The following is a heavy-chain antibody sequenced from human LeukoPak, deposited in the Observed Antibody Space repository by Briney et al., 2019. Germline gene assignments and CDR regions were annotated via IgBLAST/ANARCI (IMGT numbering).Heavy chain of an antibody. CDR2: IKQDGSEK. CDR3: ASEHDYGDYGDAFDI. D-gene: IGHD4-17*01. J-gene: IGHJ3*02. V-gene: IGHV3-7*01. CDR1: GFTFSSYG. Sequence: GRSLRLSCAASGFTFSSYGMHWVRQAPGKGLEWVANIKQDGSEKYYVDSVKGRFTISRDNAKNSLYLQMNSLRAEDTAVYYCASEHDYGDYGDAFDIWGQGTMVTVSS.